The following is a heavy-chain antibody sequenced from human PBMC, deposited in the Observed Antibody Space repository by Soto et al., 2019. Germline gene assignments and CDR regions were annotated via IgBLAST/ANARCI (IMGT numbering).Heavy chain of an antibody. CDR1: GGTFSDYT. Sequence: SVKVSCKASGGTFSDYTINWVRQAPGQRLEWMGGIIPIFGTANYAQKFQGRVTITADESTSTAYMELSSLRSEDTAVYYCASYYDSSGYPFDYWGQGTLVTVSS. CDR3: ASYYDSSGYPFDY. V-gene: IGHV1-69*13. CDR2: IIPIFGTA. J-gene: IGHJ4*02. D-gene: IGHD3-22*01.